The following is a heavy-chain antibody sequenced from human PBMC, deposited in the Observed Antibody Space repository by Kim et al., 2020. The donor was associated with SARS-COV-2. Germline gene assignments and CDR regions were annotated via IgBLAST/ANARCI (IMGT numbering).Heavy chain of an antibody. Sequence: SVKGRFTISRDNSKNTRYLQMNSRRAEDTAVYYCATSIAVAGADDAFDIWGQGTMVTVSS. V-gene: IGHV3-30*03. CDR3: ATSIAVAGADDAFDI. J-gene: IGHJ3*02. D-gene: IGHD6-19*01.